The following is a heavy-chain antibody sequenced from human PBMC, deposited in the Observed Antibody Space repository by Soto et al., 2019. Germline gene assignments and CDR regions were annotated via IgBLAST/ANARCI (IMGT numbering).Heavy chain of an antibody. D-gene: IGHD2-2*01. Sequence: QVQLQQWGAGLLKPSETLSLTCAVYGGSFSGYYWSWIRQPPGKGLEWMGEINHSGSTNYNPSLKSRVTISVDTSKNQFSLKLRSVTAADTAVYYCARGGIVVVPARGWFDPWGQGTLVTVSS. CDR1: GGSFSGYY. CDR2: INHSGST. V-gene: IGHV4-34*01. J-gene: IGHJ5*02. CDR3: ARGGIVVVPARGWFDP.